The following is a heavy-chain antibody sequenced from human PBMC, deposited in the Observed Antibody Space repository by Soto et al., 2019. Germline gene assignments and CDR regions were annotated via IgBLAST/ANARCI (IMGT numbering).Heavy chain of an antibody. CDR3: ARGRYGDY. V-gene: IGHV1-18*01. D-gene: IGHD1-1*01. Sequence: QVHLVQSGAEVKKPGASVKVSCKGSGYAFTTYGITWVRQAPGQGLEWMGWISAHNGNTNYAQKLQGRVPVTRDTSTSTAYMELRSLRSDDPAVYYCARGRYGDYWGQGALVTVSS. CDR1: GYAFTTYG. J-gene: IGHJ4*02. CDR2: ISAHNGNT.